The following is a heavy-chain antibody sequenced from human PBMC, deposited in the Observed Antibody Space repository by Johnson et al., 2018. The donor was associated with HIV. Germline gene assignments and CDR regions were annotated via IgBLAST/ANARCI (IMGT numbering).Heavy chain of an antibody. CDR2: ISGSGRST. D-gene: IGHD2/OR15-2a*01. J-gene: IGHJ3*02. Sequence: VQLMESGGGVVQPGGSLGLSCAASGFTFSNYAMSWVRQAPGRGLEWVSSISGSGRSTYYADSVKGRFTISRDNSKNTLYLHMNSLRAEDTAVYSCARNSRNDAFDIWGQGTMVTVSS. CDR3: ARNSRNDAFDI. CDR1: GFTFSNYA. V-gene: IGHV3-23*01.